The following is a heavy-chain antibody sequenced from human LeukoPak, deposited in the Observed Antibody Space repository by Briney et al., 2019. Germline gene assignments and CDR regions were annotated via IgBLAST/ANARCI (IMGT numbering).Heavy chain of an antibody. V-gene: IGHV4-4*08. Sequence: SETLSLTCTVSGGSISSYYWSWIRQPPGKGLEWIGRIYTSGSTNYNPSLKSRVTISVDTSKNQFSLKLSSVTAADTVVYYCARGGSSGWYTTYYMDVWGKGTTVTISS. CDR1: GGSISSYY. D-gene: IGHD6-19*01. J-gene: IGHJ6*03. CDR2: IYTSGST. CDR3: ARGGSSGWYTTYYMDV.